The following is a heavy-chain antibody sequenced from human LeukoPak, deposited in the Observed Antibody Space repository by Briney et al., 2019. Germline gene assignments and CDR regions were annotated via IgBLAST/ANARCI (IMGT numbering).Heavy chain of an antibody. CDR1: GFAFSSYG. D-gene: IGHD1-26*01. J-gene: IGHJ4*02. CDR2: ISGSGGST. Sequence: QAGGSLRLSCAASGFAFSSYGMSWVRQAPGKGLEWVSAISGSGGSTYYADSVKGRFTISRDNSKNTLYLQMNSLRAEDTAVYYCATGLYSGSYSGFDYWGQGTLVTVSS. CDR3: ATGLYSGSYSGFDY. V-gene: IGHV3-23*01.